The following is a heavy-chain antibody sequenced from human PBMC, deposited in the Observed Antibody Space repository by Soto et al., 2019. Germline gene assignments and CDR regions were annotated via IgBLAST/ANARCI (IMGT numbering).Heavy chain of an antibody. CDR2: INHSGST. D-gene: IGHD5-18*01. CDR3: ARARYSYGPYDYYGMDV. V-gene: IGHV4-34*01. CDR1: GGSFSGYY. J-gene: IGHJ6*02. Sequence: SETLSLTCAVYGGSFSGYYWSWIRQPPGKGLEWIGEINHSGSTNYNPSLKSRVTISVDTSKNQFSLKLSSVTAADTAVYYCARARYSYGPYDYYGMDVWGQGTTVT.